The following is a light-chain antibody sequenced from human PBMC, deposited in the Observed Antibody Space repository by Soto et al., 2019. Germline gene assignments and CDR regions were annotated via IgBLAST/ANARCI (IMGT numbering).Light chain of an antibody. CDR2: AAS. V-gene: IGKV1-39*01. CDR3: QQSYSTSVT. Sequence: DIPMTQSPSSLSASVGDRVTITCRASQSISSYLNWYQQKPGKAPKLLIYAASSLQSGVPSRFSGSGSGTDVTLTFSSLQPEDFATYYCQQSYSTSVTFGQGTKLEIK. CDR1: QSISSY. J-gene: IGKJ2*01.